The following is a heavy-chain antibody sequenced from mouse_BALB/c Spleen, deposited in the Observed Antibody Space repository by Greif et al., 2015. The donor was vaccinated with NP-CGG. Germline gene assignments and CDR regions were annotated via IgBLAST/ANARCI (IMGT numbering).Heavy chain of an antibody. CDR2: ISSGGGST. Sequence: DAKLVESGGGLVKPGGSLKLSCAASGFAFSSYDMSWVRQTPEKRLEWVAYISSGGGSTYYPDTVKGRFTISRDNAKNTLYLQMSSLKSEDTAMYYCARHFPDYYGSSPYYFDYWGQGTTLTVSS. V-gene: IGHV5-12-1*01. CDR1: GFAFSSYD. D-gene: IGHD1-1*01. CDR3: ARHFPDYYGSSPYYFDY. J-gene: IGHJ2*01.